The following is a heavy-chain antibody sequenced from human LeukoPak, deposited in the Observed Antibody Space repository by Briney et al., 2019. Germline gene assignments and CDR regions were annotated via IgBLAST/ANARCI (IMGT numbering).Heavy chain of an antibody. CDR3: AKDKYSSSSGWFDP. CDR2: ISGSGGST. V-gene: IGHV3-23*01. Sequence: PGGSLRLSCAASGFTFSSYAMSWVRQAPGKGREWVSAISGSGGSTYYADSVKGRFTISRDNSKNTLYLQMNSLRAEDTAVYYCAKDKYSSSSGWFDPWGQGTLVTVSS. CDR1: GFTFSSYA. J-gene: IGHJ5*02. D-gene: IGHD6-6*01.